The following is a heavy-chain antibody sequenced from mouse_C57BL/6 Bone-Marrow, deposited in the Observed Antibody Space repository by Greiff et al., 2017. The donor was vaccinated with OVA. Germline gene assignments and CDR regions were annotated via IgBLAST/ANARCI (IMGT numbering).Heavy chain of an antibody. Sequence: VKLQQSGAELVRPGASVTLSCKASGYTFTDYEMHWVKQTPVHGLEWIGAIDPETGGTAYNQKFKGKAILTADKSSSTAYMELRSLTSEDSAVYYCTRRGVYYDYDDWYFDVWGTGTTVTVSS. CDR2: IDPETGGT. D-gene: IGHD2-4*01. CDR3: TRRGVYYDYDDWYFDV. J-gene: IGHJ1*03. V-gene: IGHV1-15*01. CDR1: GYTFTDYE.